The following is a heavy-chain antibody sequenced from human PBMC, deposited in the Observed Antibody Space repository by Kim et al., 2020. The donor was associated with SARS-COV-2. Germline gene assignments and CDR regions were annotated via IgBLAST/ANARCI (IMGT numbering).Heavy chain of an antibody. CDR1: GYSFNAYY. CDR3: ARVRGSHYFDY. CDR2: INPNNST. J-gene: IGHJ4*02. Sequence: ASVKVSCKASGYSFNAYYMHWVRQAPGQGLEWMGIINPNNSTSYAQNFQGRVTMTRDTSTSTVYMELSSLRSEDTALYYCARVRGSHYFDYWGQGTLVTVSS. V-gene: IGHV1-46*02. D-gene: IGHD1-1*01.